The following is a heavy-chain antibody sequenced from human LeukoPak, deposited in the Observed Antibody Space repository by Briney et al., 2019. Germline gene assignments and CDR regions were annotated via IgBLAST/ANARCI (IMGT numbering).Heavy chain of an antibody. CDR2: ISAYNGNT. CDR1: GYTFTSYG. D-gene: IGHD4-17*01. J-gene: IGHJ4*02. Sequence: ASVKVSCKASGYTFTSYGIRWVRQAPGQGLEWMGWISAYNGNTNYAQKLQGRVTMTTDTSTSTAHMELRSLRSDDTAVYYCARDPDYGEFDYRGQGTLVTVSS. CDR3: ARDPDYGEFDY. V-gene: IGHV1-18*01.